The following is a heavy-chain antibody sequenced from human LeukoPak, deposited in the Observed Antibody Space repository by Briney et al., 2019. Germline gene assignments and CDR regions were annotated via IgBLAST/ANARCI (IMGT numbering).Heavy chain of an antibody. V-gene: IGHV3-21*01. Sequence: GGSLRISCAASGFTFSSYSMTWVCQAPGKGLEWVSSISSGSSYIYYADSVKGRFTISRDNAKNSLYLQMNSLRAEDTAVYYCARRNWNHYYFDYWGQGTLVTVSS. CDR2: ISSGSSYI. J-gene: IGHJ4*02. CDR3: ARRNWNHYYFDY. D-gene: IGHD1-14*01. CDR1: GFTFSSYS.